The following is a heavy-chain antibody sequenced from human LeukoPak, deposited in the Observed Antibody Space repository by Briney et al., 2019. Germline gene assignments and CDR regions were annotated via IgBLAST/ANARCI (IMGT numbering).Heavy chain of an antibody. CDR2: IYYSGST. Sequence: SETLSLTCTVSGGSISSSSYYWGWIRQPPGKGLEWIGSIYYSGSTYYNPSLKSRVPISVDTSKNQFSLKLSSVTAADTAVYYCARPLFYSSSPRAGAFDIWGQGTMVTVSS. V-gene: IGHV4-39*01. CDR1: GGSISSSSYY. D-gene: IGHD6-6*01. J-gene: IGHJ3*02. CDR3: ARPLFYSSSPRAGAFDI.